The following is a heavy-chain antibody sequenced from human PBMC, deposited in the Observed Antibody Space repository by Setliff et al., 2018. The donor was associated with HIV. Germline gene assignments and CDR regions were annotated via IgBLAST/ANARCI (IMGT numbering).Heavy chain of an antibody. CDR1: GFTFDHYG. CDR3: STVDNRYRYHHYYDSYGYDYFNY. D-gene: IGHD3-22*01. Sequence: GGSLRLSCAASGFTFDHYGMHWVRQAPGKGLEWVAVISHDGSEKHYADFVKGRLSISRWNARNTVYLNINNLRPEDTAVYYCSTVDNRYRYHHYYDSYGYDYFNYWGQGTLVT. CDR2: ISHDGSEK. V-gene: IGHV3-30*03. J-gene: IGHJ4*02.